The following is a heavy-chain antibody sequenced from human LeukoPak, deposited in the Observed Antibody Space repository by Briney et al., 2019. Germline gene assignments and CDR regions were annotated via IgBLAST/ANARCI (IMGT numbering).Heavy chain of an antibody. Sequence: TGGSLRLSCAASGFTFSSYAMSWVRQAPGKGLEWVSAISGSGGSTYYADSVKGRLIISRDTFKNTLYLQMNNLRAEDTAIYYCAKANSGSWKSGWFDPWGQGTLVTVSS. D-gene: IGHD6-19*01. CDR3: AKANSGSWKSGWFDP. CDR2: ISGSGGST. CDR1: GFTFSSYA. J-gene: IGHJ5*02. V-gene: IGHV3-23*01.